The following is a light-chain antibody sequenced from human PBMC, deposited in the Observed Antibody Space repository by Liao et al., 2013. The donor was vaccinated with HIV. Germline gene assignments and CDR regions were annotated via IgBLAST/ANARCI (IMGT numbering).Light chain of an antibody. J-gene: IGLJ1*01. CDR1: KLGDKY. V-gene: IGLV3-1*01. Sequence: SYELTQPPSVSVSPGQTASITCSGDKLGDKYVCWYQQKPGQAPLLVIYQDNKRPSGIPERFSGSNFGNTATLTISGTQPMDEAEYYCQAWDSSTGVFGTGTKVTVL. CDR2: QDN. CDR3: QAWDSSTGV.